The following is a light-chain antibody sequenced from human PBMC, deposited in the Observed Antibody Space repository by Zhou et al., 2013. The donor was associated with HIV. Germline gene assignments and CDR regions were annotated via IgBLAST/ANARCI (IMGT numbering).Light chain of an antibody. V-gene: IGKV1-9*01. CDR1: QAITNH. CDR3: HQCGGSPWT. J-gene: IGKJ1*01. Sequence: DMQLTQSPSFLSASVGDRVTITCRASQAITNHLAWYQQKPGIAPKLLIYAASTLQSGVPSRFSGSGSGTEFTLTISRLEPEDFAVYFCHQCGGSPWTFGPGTKVEI. CDR2: AAS.